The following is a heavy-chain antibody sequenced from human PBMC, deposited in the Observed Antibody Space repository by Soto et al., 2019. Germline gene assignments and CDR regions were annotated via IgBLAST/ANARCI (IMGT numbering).Heavy chain of an antibody. CDR3: ARRVFP. CDR2: FYYSGST. J-gene: IGHJ5*02. D-gene: IGHD2-8*01. CDR1: GGSISTGGYY. Sequence: QVQLQESGPGLVKPSQTLSLTCTVSGGSISTGGYYWNWIRQHPGKGLEWIGYFYYSGSTYYNPPPYSXXTISVTPSKNQFSLTLSSVTAADTAVYYCARRVFPWGQGTLVTVSS. V-gene: IGHV4-31*03.